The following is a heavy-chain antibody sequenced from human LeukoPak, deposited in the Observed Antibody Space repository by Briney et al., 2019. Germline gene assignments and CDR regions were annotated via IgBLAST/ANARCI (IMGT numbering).Heavy chain of an antibody. CDR3: ARSVGSTRTFDY. CDR2: IYYSGSN. D-gene: IGHD2-2*01. V-gene: IGHV4-59*02. CDR1: GGSVSNYY. Sequence: PSETLSLTCTVSGGSVSNYYWTWIRQPPGEGLEWIGCIYYSGSNSYNPSLKSRVTISVDMSKNQFSLNLTSVTGADTAVYYCARSVGSTRTFDYWGQGTLVTVSS. J-gene: IGHJ4*02.